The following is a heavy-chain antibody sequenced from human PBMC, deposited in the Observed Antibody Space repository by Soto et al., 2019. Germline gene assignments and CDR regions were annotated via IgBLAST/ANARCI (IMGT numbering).Heavy chain of an antibody. CDR1: GFTFDTYP. Sequence: GGSLRLSCAASGFTFDTYPMNWVRQAPGKGLEWVSTISDSGGSTYYADSVKGRFTISRDNSKNTLHLQMNSLRAEDTAVYFCGKDMADTLRYFDWSRDWGQGTLVTVSS. CDR2: ISDSGGST. V-gene: IGHV3-23*01. J-gene: IGHJ4*02. D-gene: IGHD3-9*01. CDR3: GKDMADTLRYFDWSRD.